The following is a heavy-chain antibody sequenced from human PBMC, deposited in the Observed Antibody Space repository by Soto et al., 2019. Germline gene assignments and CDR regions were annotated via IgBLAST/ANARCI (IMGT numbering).Heavy chain of an antibody. CDR1: GFTFSDYY. CDR3: VAWVSAHFDF. J-gene: IGHJ4*02. Sequence: GGSLRLSCAASGFTFSDYYMSWVRKAPGKGPEWISTINSNAVTTHYADSVKGRFTISRDNSRNTLDLHMGSLRAEDTATYYCVAWVSAHFDFWGQGTLVTVSS. D-gene: IGHD2-8*01. CDR2: INSNAVTT. V-gene: IGHV3-23*01.